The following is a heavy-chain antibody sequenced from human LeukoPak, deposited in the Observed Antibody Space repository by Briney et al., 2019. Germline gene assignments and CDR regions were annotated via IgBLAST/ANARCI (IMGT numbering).Heavy chain of an antibody. Sequence: SETLTLTCAVSGYSISSGYYWGWIRQPPGKGLEWIGSSYRSGSTYYNPSLKSRVTISVDTSKNQFSLRLSSVTAADTAVYYCARLVVGDSSGYLEGYYYYMDFWGKGTTVTVSS. V-gene: IGHV4-38-2*01. J-gene: IGHJ6*03. D-gene: IGHD3-22*01. CDR2: SYRSGST. CDR1: GYSISSGYY. CDR3: ARLVVGDSSGYLEGYYYYMDF.